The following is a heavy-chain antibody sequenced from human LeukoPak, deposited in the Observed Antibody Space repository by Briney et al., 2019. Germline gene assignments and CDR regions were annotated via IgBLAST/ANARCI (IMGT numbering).Heavy chain of an antibody. V-gene: IGHV3-30*18. CDR2: ISYDGSNK. D-gene: IGHD3-22*01. Sequence: PGGSLRLSCAASGFTFSSYGMHWVRQAPGKGLEWVAVISYDGSNKYYADSVKGRFTISRDNSKNTLYLQMNSLRAEDTAVYYCAKQGTYYYDSSVSYYLDYWGQGTLVTVSS. CDR3: AKQGTYYYDSSVSYYLDY. CDR1: GFTFSSYG. J-gene: IGHJ4*02.